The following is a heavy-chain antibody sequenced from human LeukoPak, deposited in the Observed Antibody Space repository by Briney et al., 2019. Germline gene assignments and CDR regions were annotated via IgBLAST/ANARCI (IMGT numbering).Heavy chain of an antibody. D-gene: IGHD2-8*02. J-gene: IGHJ4*02. V-gene: IGHV1-2*02. CDR3: ARDRDRNWWGGSDH. CDR2: INPNGGVT. Sequence: GASVKVSCKASGYTFTDYSMHWLRQRQAPGQGLEWMGWINPNGGVTKYAQKFQGRVTLTTDTSISTAYMEISRLTSDDAAIYYCARDRDRNWWGGSDHWGQGTLVTVSS. CDR1: GYTFTDYS.